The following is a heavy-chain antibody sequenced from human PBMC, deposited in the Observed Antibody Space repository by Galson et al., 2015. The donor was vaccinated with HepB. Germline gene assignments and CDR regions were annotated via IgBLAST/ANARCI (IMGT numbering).Heavy chain of an antibody. Sequence: SVKVSCKASGGTFSSYTISWVRQAPGQGLEWMGRIIPILGIANYAQKFQGRVTITADKSTSTAYMELSSLRSEDTAVYYCARDRDPGGSGYSDDYWGQGTLVTVSS. CDR3: ARDRDPGGSGYSDDY. D-gene: IGHD3-22*01. J-gene: IGHJ4*02. CDR1: GGTFSSYT. CDR2: IIPILGIA. V-gene: IGHV1-69*04.